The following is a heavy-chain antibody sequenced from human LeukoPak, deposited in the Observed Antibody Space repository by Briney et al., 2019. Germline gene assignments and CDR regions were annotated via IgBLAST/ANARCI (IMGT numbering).Heavy chain of an antibody. CDR3: ARDQKWELRRGYYFDY. D-gene: IGHD1-26*01. CDR2: IKQDGSEK. J-gene: IGHJ4*02. Sequence: GGSLRLSCAASGFTFSSYWMSWGRQAPGKGLEWVANIKQDGSEKYYVDSVKGRFTISRDNAKNSLYLQMNSLRAEDTAVYYSARDQKWELRRGYYFDYWGQGTLVTVSS. CDR1: GFTFSSYW. V-gene: IGHV3-7*01.